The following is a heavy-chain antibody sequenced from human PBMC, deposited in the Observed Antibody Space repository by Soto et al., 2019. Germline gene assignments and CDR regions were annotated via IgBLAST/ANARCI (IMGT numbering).Heavy chain of an antibody. V-gene: IGHV1-69*01. D-gene: IGHD3-16*01. CDR1: GGTFGSYA. CDR2: IVPFLRTP. Sequence: QVLLVQSGAEVKNPGSSVKVSCKASGGTFGSYAINWVRQAPGQGLEWIGGIVPFLRTPNYAQTFQGSVTITADESTPTAYMGLSSLRFEGRAIYDCARVGGSVSTSWGQGTPVTVS. J-gene: IGHJ4*02. CDR3: ARVGGSVSTS.